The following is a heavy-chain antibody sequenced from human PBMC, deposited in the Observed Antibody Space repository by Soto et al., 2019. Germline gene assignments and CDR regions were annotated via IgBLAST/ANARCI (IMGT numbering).Heavy chain of an antibody. CDR1: GFTFSSYW. CDR3: AVGWGDPNSAQYFHH. D-gene: IGHD1-26*01. CDR2: INTGGSGT. V-gene: IGHV3-74*01. J-gene: IGHJ1*01. Sequence: EVQLVESGGGLVQPGGSLRLSCAASGFTFSSYWMHWVRQAPGKGLVWVSRINTGGSGTSYADSVTGRFTISRDNAKNTLDLQMDSLRAEDTAVYYCAVGWGDPNSAQYFHHWGQGTLVTVSS.